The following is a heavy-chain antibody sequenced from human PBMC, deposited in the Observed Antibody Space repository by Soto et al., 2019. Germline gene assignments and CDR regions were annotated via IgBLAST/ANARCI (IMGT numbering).Heavy chain of an antibody. CDR1: GFTFSSYA. CDR3: AKCDDILTGYFES. CDR2: ISGSGGIT. D-gene: IGHD3-9*01. V-gene: IGHV3-23*01. Sequence: GGSLRLSCAASGFTFSSYAMSCVRQAPGKGLEWVSAISGSGGITYYADSVKGRFTISIDNSKNTLYLQMNSLRAGDTAVYYCAKCDDILTGYFESWGQGTMVTVSS. J-gene: IGHJ4*02.